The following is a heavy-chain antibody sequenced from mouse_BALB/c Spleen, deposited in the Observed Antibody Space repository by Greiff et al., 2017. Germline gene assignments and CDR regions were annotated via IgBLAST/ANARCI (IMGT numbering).Heavy chain of an antibody. CDR3: ARQLRLHYYAMDY. D-gene: IGHD1-2*01. V-gene: IGHV1-18*01. J-gene: IGHJ4*01. CDR2: INPNNGGT. Sequence: EVKLMESGPELVKPGASVKIPCKASGYTFTDYNMDWVKQSHGKSLEWIGDINPNNGGTIYNQKFKGKATLTVDKSSSTAYMELRSLTSEDTAVYYCARQLRLHYYAMDYWGQGTSVTVSS. CDR1: GYTFTDYN.